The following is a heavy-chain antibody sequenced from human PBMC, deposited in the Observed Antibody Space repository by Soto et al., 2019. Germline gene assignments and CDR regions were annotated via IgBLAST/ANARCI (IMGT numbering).Heavy chain of an antibody. D-gene: IGHD3-10*01. V-gene: IGHV4-39*01. CDR1: GGSISSSSYY. CDR3: ATTIQLPFDY. CDR2: IYYSGST. Sequence: SETLSLTCTVSGGSISSSSYYWGWIRQPPGKGLEWIGSIYYSGSTYYNPSLKSRVTISVDTSKNQFSLKLSSVTAADTAVYYCATTIQLPFDYRGQGTLVTVSS. J-gene: IGHJ4*02.